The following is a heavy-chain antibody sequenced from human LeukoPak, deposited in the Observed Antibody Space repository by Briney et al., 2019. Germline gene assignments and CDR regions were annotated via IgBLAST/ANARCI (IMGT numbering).Heavy chain of an antibody. CDR1: GGSISSYY. V-gene: IGHV4-59*01. Sequence: SETLSLTCTVSGGSISSYYWSWIRQPPGKGLEWIGYIYYSGSTNYNPSLKSRVTISVDTSKNQFSLKLSSVTAADTAVYYCARGISRGWRPDDAFDIWGQGTMVTVSS. J-gene: IGHJ3*02. CDR3: ARGISRGWRPDDAFDI. D-gene: IGHD6-19*01. CDR2: IYYSGST.